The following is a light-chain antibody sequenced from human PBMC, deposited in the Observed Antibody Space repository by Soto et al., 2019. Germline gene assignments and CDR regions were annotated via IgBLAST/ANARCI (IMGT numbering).Light chain of an antibody. CDR3: QQYNGYWT. CDR2: EAS. V-gene: IGKV1-5*03. J-gene: IGKJ1*01. CDR1: QSISDS. Sequence: GDRVTITCRASQSISDSLAWYQENPGKAPKLLIYEASNLKSGVPSRFSGSGSGTEYTLTISSLQPDDFASYYCQQYNGYWTFGQGTKVEIK.